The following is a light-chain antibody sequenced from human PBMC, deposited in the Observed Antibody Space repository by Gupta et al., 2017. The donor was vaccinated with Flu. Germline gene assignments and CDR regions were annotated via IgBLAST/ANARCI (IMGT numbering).Light chain of an antibody. CDR1: QYISSY. V-gene: IGKV3-11*01. CDR2: DAS. CDR3: QQRSRWPPVLT. J-gene: IGKJ4*01. Sequence: EIVLTQSPATLSLSPGERATLSCRASQYISSYLAWYQQKPGQAPRLLIYDASNRATGIPARFSGSGAETDFTLTISSREPDDFALYYCQQRSRWPPVLTFGGGTKVEIK.